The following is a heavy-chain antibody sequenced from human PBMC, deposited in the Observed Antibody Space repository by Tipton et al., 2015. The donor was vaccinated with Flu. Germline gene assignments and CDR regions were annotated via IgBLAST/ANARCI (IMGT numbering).Heavy chain of an antibody. D-gene: IGHD3-10*01. CDR1: GFTFSSYS. V-gene: IGHV3-21*01. Sequence: VQLVQSGGGLVQPGGSLRLSCAASGFTFSSYSMNWVRQAPGKGLEWVSSISSSSSYIYYADSVKGRFTISRDNAKNSLYLQMNSLRAEDTAVYYCAREGALWFGELGYWGQGTLVTVSS. J-gene: IGHJ4*02. CDR3: AREGALWFGELGY. CDR2: ISSSSSYI.